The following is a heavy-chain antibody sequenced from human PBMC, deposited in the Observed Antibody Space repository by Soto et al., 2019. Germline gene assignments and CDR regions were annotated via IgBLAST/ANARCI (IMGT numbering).Heavy chain of an antibody. CDR1: GYTFTSYG. CDR2: INAANGDT. D-gene: IGHD3-9*01. J-gene: IGHJ6*02. Sequence: GASVKVSCKASGYTFTSYGIHWVRQAPGQRLEWMGWINAANGDTKYSPKFQGRVTITRDTSASTAYMELSSLRSEDTAVYYCARQLRYFDWLLPGYYYYYGMDVWGQGTTVTVSS. V-gene: IGHV1-3*01. CDR3: ARQLRYFDWLLPGYYYYYGMDV.